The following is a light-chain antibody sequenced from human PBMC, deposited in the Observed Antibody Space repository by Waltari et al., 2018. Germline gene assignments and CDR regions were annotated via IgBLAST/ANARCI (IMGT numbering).Light chain of an antibody. CDR2: KAS. CDR3: QQYNSYPYT. J-gene: IGKJ2*01. Sequence: DIQMTQSPSTLSASVGERVTITCRASQSISSWLAWYQQKPGKAPKLLIYKASSLESGVTSRFSGSGSGTKFSLTISSLQPDDFSTYHCQQYNSYPYTFGQGTKLEIK. V-gene: IGKV1-5*03. CDR1: QSISSW.